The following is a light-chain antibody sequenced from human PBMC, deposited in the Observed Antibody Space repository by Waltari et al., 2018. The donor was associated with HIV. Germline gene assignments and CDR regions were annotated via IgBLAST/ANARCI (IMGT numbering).Light chain of an antibody. CDR2: DVS. CDR3: QQRSTWPRT. V-gene: IGKV3-11*01. J-gene: IGKJ3*01. Sequence: EIVLTQSPATLSLSPGARATLSCRASQSVSSYLAWYQQKPGQAPRLLIYDVSNRATGIPARFSGSGSGTDFTLTISSLEPEDFAVYYCQQRSTWPRTFGPGTKVDIK. CDR1: QSVSSY.